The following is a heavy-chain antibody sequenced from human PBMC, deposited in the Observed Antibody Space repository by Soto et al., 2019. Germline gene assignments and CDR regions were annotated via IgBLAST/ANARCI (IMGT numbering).Heavy chain of an antibody. CDR1: GGSVSSGSYY. Sequence: SETLSLTCTVSGGSVSSGSYYWSWIRQPPGKGLEWIGYIYYSGSTKYNPSLKSRVTISVDTSKNQFSLKLTSVTAADTAVYYCARFYDSSGYYYFDYWGQGTLVTVSS. V-gene: IGHV4-61*01. CDR2: IYYSGST. D-gene: IGHD3-22*01. CDR3: ARFYDSSGYYYFDY. J-gene: IGHJ4*02.